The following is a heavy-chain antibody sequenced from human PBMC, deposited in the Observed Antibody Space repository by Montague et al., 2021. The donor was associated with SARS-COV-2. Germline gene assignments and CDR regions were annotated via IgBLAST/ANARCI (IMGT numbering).Heavy chain of an antibody. CDR1: GYSISSGYY. Sequence: SETLSLTCTVSGYSISSGYYWGWIRQPPGKGLEWIGSIYHSGSTYYNPSLKSRVTISVDTSKNQFSLKLSSVTAADTAVYYSWGGVGAPYYYYGMDVWGQGTTVTVPS. J-gene: IGHJ6*02. CDR3: WGGVGAPYYYYGMDV. CDR2: IYHSGST. D-gene: IGHD1-26*01. V-gene: IGHV4-38-2*02.